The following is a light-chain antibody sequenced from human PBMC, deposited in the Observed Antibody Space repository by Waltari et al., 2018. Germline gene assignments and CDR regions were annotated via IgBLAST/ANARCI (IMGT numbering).Light chain of an antibody. J-gene: IGKJ1*01. CDR3: QQYDNWPPWT. Sequence: EVEMTQSPGTLSVSPGERVTLSCRASQPVNTNLAWYQQKPGQAPRLPIYAGSTRATGIPVRFSGSGSGTEFTLTISSLQSEDFAVYYCQQYDNWPPWTFGQGTKVE. CDR2: AGS. CDR1: QPVNTN. V-gene: IGKV3-15*01.